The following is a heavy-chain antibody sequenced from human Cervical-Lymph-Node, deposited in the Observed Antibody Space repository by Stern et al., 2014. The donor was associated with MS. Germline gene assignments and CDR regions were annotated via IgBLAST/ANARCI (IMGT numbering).Heavy chain of an antibody. V-gene: IGHV3-66*01. CDR1: GFAFSNKY. CDR2: FYAGGLT. D-gene: IGHD3-16*01. J-gene: IGHJ4*02. CDR3: ARAPWNYAADY. Sequence: VQLVESGGGLVQPGGSLRLSCAASGFAFSNKYINWVRQAPGKGLAWVSVFYAGGLTFYADSAMGRLTISSGHSNTTVYFHMTSLRAEDTAVYYCARAPWNYAADYWGQGTLVTVSS.